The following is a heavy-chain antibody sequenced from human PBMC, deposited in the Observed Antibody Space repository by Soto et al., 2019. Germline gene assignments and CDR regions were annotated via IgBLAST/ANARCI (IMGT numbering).Heavy chain of an antibody. CDR1: GYTFTSYG. CDR2: ISPYNSNT. Sequence: ASPKVSCKAFGYTFTSYGISWVRQAHGKGLEWIGGISPYNSNTNYAQKLQGRVTMTTDPSTSSSYMDLRSLGPDDTPVYYSARVFPASSWRSYYFYGMDVWGQ. J-gene: IGHJ6*02. CDR3: ARVFPASSWRSYYFYGMDV. D-gene: IGHD6-13*01. V-gene: IGHV1-18*01.